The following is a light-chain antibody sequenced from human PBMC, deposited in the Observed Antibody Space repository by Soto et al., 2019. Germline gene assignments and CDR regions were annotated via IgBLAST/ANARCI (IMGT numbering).Light chain of an antibody. Sequence: EIVMTQSPATLSLSPGERATLSCRASQSVGNSLAWYQLKPGQPPRLLIFDTYSGATGTPARFRGSVSGTDFTLTISSLQSEDFAVYICLQYNYWRPYSFGQGTKVEI. V-gene: IGKV3-15*01. J-gene: IGKJ2*03. CDR3: LQYNYWRPYS. CDR2: DTY. CDR1: QSVGNS.